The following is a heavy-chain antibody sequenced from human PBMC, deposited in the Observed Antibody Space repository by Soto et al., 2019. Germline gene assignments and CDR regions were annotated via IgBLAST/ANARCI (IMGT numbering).Heavy chain of an antibody. Sequence: ASVKVSCKASGGTFSSYAISWVRQAPGQGLEWMGGIIPIFGTANYAQKFQGRVTITADESTSTAYMELSSVTAADTAVYYCARGPGIRFLEWLSQYNWFDPWGQGTLVTVSS. V-gene: IGHV1-69*13. D-gene: IGHD3-3*01. CDR3: ARGPGIRFLEWLSQYNWFDP. J-gene: IGHJ5*02. CDR1: GGTFSSYA. CDR2: IIPIFGTA.